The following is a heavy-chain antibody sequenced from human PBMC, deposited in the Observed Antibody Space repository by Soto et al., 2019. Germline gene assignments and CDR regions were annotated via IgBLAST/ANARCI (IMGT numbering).Heavy chain of an antibody. V-gene: IGHV1-69*01. CDR3: ARDLADVHLWDAFDV. Sequence: QVQLVQSGPELKKPGSSVKVSCKAPGDTFNSYGISWVRQAPGQGLEWMGGIVPMFGTTNLALKLDARVTITADELTTTVYMAIRGLTSEDTAVYYCARDLADVHLWDAFDVWGHGTRVTVSS. CDR2: IVPMFGTT. CDR1: GDTFNSYG. D-gene: IGHD6-13*01. J-gene: IGHJ3*01.